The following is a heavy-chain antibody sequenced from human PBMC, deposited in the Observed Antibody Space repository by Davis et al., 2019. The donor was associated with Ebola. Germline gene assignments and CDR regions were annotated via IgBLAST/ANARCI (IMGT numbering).Heavy chain of an antibody. V-gene: IGHV5-51*01. CDR2: IYPDDSDT. D-gene: IGHD6-19*01. CDR3: ARHTSSSGWYFDY. Sequence: GESLKISCKGSGYMFDTYWIGWVRQRPGKGLEWMGLIYPDDSDTRYSPSFEGQVTMSADKSTSTAYLQWNSLRASDTGMYYCARHTSSSGWYFDYWGQGTLVTVSS. CDR1: GYMFDTYW. J-gene: IGHJ4*02.